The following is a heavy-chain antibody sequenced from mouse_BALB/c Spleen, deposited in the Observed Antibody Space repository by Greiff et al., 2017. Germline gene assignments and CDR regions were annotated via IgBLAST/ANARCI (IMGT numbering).Heavy chain of an antibody. CDR2: INPSTGYT. D-gene: IGHD4-1*01. Sequence: QVQLQQSGAELAKPGASVKMSCKASGYTFTSYWMHWVKQRPGQGLEWIGYINPSTGYTEYNQKFKDKATLTADKSSSTAYMQLSSLTSEDSAVYYCASLTGTVPFDYWGQGTTLTVSS. CDR3: ASLTGTVPFDY. V-gene: IGHV1-7*01. J-gene: IGHJ2*01. CDR1: GYTFTSYW.